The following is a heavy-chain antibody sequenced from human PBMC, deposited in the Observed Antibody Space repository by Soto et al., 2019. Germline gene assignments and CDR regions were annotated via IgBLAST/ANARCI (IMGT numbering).Heavy chain of an antibody. CDR2: ISPNSEKT. V-gene: IGHV1-18*01. J-gene: IGHJ5*02. D-gene: IGHD2-21*02. CDR1: GYTFSNFG. Sequence: GASVKVSCKASGYTFSNFGISWVRQAPGEGLEWKWWISPNSEKTKIAQRFQGRVTMTTDISTSTAYMELSSLRSEDTAVYYCARDDGAYCGGDCYSPWGQGTLVTVSS. CDR3: ARDDGAYCGGDCYSP.